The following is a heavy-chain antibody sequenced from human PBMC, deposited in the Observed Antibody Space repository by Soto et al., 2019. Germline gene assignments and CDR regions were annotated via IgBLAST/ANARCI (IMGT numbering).Heavy chain of an antibody. V-gene: IGHV4-39*01. Sequence: SESLSLPSTIAGRSTTRRCYYWGLVLQLLGNGLAWMGRIYYRGSPYYHPSLQSRVTISVDTSKNQFSLKLSSVTAADTAVYYCSSQQGSGVRRSQHSYGTELWAEGIPVT. CDR3: SSQQGSGVRRSQHSYGTEL. D-gene: IGHD3-10*01. CDR1: GRSTTRRCYY. CDR2: IYYRGSP. J-gene: IGHJ6*02.